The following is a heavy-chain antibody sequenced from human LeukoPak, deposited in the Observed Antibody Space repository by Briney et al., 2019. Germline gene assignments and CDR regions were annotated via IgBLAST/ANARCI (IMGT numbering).Heavy chain of an antibody. J-gene: IGHJ3*02. V-gene: IGHV3-23*01. CDR1: GFTFSSYA. CDR3: AKAVGSSGYFSRDAFDI. Sequence: GSRRLSYAPSGFTFSSYAMSWVSQAPGKGLEWVAVISSGGSGTYYADSVRRRFTISGDNSKNTVYLQMNSLRAEDTAIYYCAKAVGSSGYFSRDAFDICGQGAMFSASS. CDR2: ISSGGSGT. D-gene: IGHD3-22*01.